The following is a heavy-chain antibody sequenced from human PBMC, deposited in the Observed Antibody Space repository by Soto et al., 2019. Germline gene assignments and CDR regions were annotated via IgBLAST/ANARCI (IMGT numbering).Heavy chain of an antibody. J-gene: IGHJ5*02. Sequence: EVQLVESGGGLVKPGGSLRLSCAASGFTFRSFTMNGVRQAPGKGLEWVSTISSNSAYIYYTDALRGRFTISRDNAKNSLHLQMNSLRAEDTAVYYCTRDASRDSSARGWFDPWGPGTLVTVSS. CDR3: TRDASRDSSARGWFDP. D-gene: IGHD6-13*01. V-gene: IGHV3-21*02. CDR1: GFTFRSFT. CDR2: ISSNSAYI.